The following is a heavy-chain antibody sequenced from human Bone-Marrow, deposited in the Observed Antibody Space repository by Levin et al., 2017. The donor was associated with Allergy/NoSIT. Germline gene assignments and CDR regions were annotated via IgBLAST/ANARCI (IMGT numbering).Heavy chain of an antibody. CDR2: IDSDGTTT. J-gene: IGHJ5*02. D-gene: IGHD3-3*01. V-gene: IGHV3-74*01. CDR1: GFAFNTYW. Sequence: GGSLRLSCAASGFAFNTYWMHWVRQAPGKGLIWVSRIDSDGTTTNYADSVKGRFTVSRDNAKNTLVLQMNSRGVEDTAVYYCAREYYGFWTGYYYASWGQGTLVTVSS. CDR3: AREYYGFWTGYYYAS.